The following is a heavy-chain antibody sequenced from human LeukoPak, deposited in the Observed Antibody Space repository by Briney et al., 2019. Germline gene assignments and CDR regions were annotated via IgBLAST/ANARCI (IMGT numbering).Heavy chain of an antibody. Sequence: PGGSLRLSCAASGFTFSSYAMSWVRQAPGKGLEWVSAISGSGGSTYYADSVKGRFTISRDNSKNTLYLQMNSLRAEDTAVYYCAKDYCSSTSCYTIGYSGYVMAGGPIDYWGQGPLVTVSS. CDR3: AKDYCSSTSCYTIGYSGYVMAGGPIDY. CDR1: GFTFSSYA. V-gene: IGHV3-23*01. J-gene: IGHJ4*02. D-gene: IGHD2-2*02. CDR2: ISGSGGST.